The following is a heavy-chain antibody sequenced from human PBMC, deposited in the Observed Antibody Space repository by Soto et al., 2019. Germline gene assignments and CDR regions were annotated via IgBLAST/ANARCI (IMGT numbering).Heavy chain of an antibody. CDR3: AREEAKTLVITPFDS. D-gene: IGHD3-22*01. Sequence: QVQLVQSGAGVKKPGASVKLSCKASGYPFRTYDIHWVRQATGQGLEWMGWMNPNSGNTGYAPRFQGRVTMTRDTSSTTAFMELSCLTSEDTAVYYCAREEAKTLVITPFDSWGQGTLVTVST. CDR2: MNPNSGNT. J-gene: IGHJ4*02. V-gene: IGHV1-8*01. CDR1: GYPFRTYD.